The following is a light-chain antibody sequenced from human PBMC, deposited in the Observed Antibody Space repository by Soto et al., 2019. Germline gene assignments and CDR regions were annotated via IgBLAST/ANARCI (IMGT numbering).Light chain of an antibody. V-gene: IGLV1-40*01. Sequence: QSVLTKPPSVSGAPGQRVTISCTGRSSNIGAGYDVHWYLQLPGTAPKLLIYANSNRPSGVPDRFSGSKSGTSASLAITGLQAEDEADYYCQSYDTSLSVVFGGGTKLTVL. CDR3: QSYDTSLSVV. CDR1: SSNIGAGYD. CDR2: ANS. J-gene: IGLJ2*01.